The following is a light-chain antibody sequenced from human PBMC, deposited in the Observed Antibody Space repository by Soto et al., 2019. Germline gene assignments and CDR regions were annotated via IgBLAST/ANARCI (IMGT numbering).Light chain of an antibody. V-gene: IGKV3-20*01. CDR1: QSVSSNY. J-gene: IGKJ5*01. CDR3: QQYGRSIT. Sequence: EIVMTQSPATLSVSPGERATLSCRASQSVSSNYLAWFQQKPGQAPRLLIYGASSRATGIPDRFSGSGSGTDFTLTISRLEPEDFAVYYCQQYGRSITFGQGTRLEI. CDR2: GAS.